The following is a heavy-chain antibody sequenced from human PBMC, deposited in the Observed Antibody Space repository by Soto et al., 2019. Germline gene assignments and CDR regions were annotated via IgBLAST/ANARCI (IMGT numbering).Heavy chain of an antibody. CDR1: GFTVSSDY. CDR3: AIESGSYLDYFDY. V-gene: IGHV3-53*01. Sequence: GGCLRLSCAASGFTVSSDYMSWVRQAPGKGLEWVSVIYIGGSTYYADSVKGRFTISRDNSKNTLYLQMNSLRAEDTAVYYCAIESGSYLDYFDYWGQGTLVTVSS. J-gene: IGHJ4*02. D-gene: IGHD1-26*01. CDR2: IYIGGST.